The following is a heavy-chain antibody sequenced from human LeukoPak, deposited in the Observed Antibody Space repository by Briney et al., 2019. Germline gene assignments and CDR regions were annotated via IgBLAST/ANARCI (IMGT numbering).Heavy chain of an antibody. Sequence: GGSLRLSCAASGFTSSSYGMHWVRQAPGKGLEWVAVIWYDGSNKYYADSVKGRFTISRDNSKNTLYLQMNSLRAEDTAVYYCAREEIAAAGTFDYWGQGTLVTVSS. V-gene: IGHV3-33*01. J-gene: IGHJ4*02. CDR2: IWYDGSNK. D-gene: IGHD6-13*01. CDR3: AREEIAAAGTFDY. CDR1: GFTSSSYG.